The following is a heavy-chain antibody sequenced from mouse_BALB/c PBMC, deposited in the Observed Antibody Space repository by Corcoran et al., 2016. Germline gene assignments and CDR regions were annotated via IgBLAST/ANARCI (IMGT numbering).Heavy chain of an antibody. Sequence: EVQLQQSGPELVKPGASVKISCKTSGYTFTEYTMHWVKQSHGKSLEWIGDINPRSGGTIYNQTFKGKATLTVDKSSSTAYMELRSLTSEDTAVYYCARWGITTFDYWGQGTTVTVSS. V-gene: IGHV1-18*01. CDR1: GYTFTEYT. D-gene: IGHD1-1*01. J-gene: IGHJ2*01. CDR2: INPRSGGT. CDR3: ARWGITTFDY.